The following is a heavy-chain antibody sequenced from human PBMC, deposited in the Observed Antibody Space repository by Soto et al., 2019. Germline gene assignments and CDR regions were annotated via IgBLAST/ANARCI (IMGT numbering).Heavy chain of an antibody. J-gene: IGHJ4*02. Sequence: SETLSLTCTVSGDSVSKYYWNWIRQPAGKGLEWIGRIHSTRSPNYNPSLKSRVTMSVDTSKNQFSLKLNLTSVTAADTAVYYCARSPLNLLRFDFWGQGTLVTVSS. V-gene: IGHV4-4*07. D-gene: IGHD1-26*01. CDR3: ARSPLNLLRFDF. CDR1: GDSVSKYY. CDR2: IHSTRSP.